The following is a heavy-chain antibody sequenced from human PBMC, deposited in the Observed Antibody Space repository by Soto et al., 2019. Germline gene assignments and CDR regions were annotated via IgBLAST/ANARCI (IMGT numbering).Heavy chain of an antibody. CDR1: GDSISSGDYY. CDR3: ARVPVRKYYGAGTYNNFYFGMDV. CDR2: IYYSGST. Sequence: SETLSLTCTVSGDSISSGDYYWSWIRQPPGKGLEWIGYIYYSGSTYYNPSLKSRVTISVDRSKNQFSLNLISVTAADTAVYYCARVPVRKYYGAGTYNNFYFGMDVWGQGTTVTVSS. D-gene: IGHD3-10*01. J-gene: IGHJ6*02. V-gene: IGHV4-30-4*01.